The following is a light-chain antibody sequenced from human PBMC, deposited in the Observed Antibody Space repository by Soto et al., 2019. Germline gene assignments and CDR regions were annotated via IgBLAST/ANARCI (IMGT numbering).Light chain of an antibody. V-gene: IGLV2-14*01. CDR2: DVS. J-gene: IGLJ1*01. CDR1: SSDVGGYNY. CDR3: NSHTSSSTYV. Sequence: QSALTQPASVSGSPGQSITISCTGTSSDVGGYNYVSWYQQHPGKAPKLMIYDVSNRPSGVSNRFSGSKSGNTASLTISGLQAEDEADYYCNSHTSSSTYVFGTGTTVTVL.